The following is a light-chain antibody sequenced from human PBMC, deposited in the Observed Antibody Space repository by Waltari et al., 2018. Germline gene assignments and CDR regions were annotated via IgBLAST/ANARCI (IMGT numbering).Light chain of an antibody. Sequence: EIVLTQSPGTLSLSPGERATLSCRASQTVRTTYLAWYQQQPGQAPTILIYGASSRATGIPDRFSGSGAGTDFSLTISSLEPEDFAVYYCQQYDISPLTFGGGTKVEIK. CDR2: GAS. CDR1: QTVRTTY. J-gene: IGKJ4*01. CDR3: QQYDISPLT. V-gene: IGKV3-20*01.